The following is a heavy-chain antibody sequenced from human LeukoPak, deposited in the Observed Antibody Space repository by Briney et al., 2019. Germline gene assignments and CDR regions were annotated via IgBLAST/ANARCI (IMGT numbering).Heavy chain of an antibody. CDR2: INYSGST. CDR3: AREYSSFEY. Sequence: KPSETLPLTCTVSGGSISGYYWHWIRQPPGMGLEWIGYINYSGSTDYNPSLKSRVTISVDTSKNQFSLNLRSVTAADTAVYYCAREYSSFEYWGQGILVTVSS. CDR1: GGSISGYY. D-gene: IGHD3-22*01. V-gene: IGHV4-59*01. J-gene: IGHJ4*02.